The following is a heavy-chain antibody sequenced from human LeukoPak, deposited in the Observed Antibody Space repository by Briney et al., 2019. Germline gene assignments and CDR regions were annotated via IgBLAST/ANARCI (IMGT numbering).Heavy chain of an antibody. CDR2: IYPGDSDT. CDR1: GYRFTSYW. D-gene: IGHD6-19*01. V-gene: IGHV5-51*01. CDR3: ARHGSGWARSDY. J-gene: IGHJ4*02. Sequence: GESLXISCKGSGYRFTSYWIGWVRQMXGKGLEWMGIIYPGDSDTRYSPSFQGQVTVSADKSITTAYLQWSSLKASDTAMYYCARHGSGWARSDYWGQGTLVTVSS.